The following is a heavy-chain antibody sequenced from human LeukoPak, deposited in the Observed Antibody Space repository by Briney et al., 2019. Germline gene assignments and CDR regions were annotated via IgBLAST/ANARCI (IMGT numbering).Heavy chain of an antibody. Sequence: ASVKVSCKASGGTFSSYAISWVRQAPGQGLEWMGWINPNSGDTNYTQKCQGRVTMTRDTSISTAYIELSRLTSDDTAFYYCARGSYDSSDFEYFHHWGQGARLTVSS. CDR2: INPNSGDT. CDR3: ARGSYDSSDFEYFHH. J-gene: IGHJ1*01. D-gene: IGHD3-22*01. V-gene: IGHV1-2*02. CDR1: GGTFSSYA.